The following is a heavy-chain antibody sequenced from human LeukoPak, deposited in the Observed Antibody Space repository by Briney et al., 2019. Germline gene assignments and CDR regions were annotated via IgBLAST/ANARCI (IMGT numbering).Heavy chain of an antibody. D-gene: IGHD3-22*01. CDR1: GGSISSSSYY. V-gene: IGHV4-39*01. J-gene: IGHJ4*02. Sequence: PSETLSLTCTVSGGSISSSSYYWGWIRQPPGKGLEWIGSIYYSGSTYYNPSLKSRVTISVDTSKNQFSLKLSSVTAADTAVYYCARHLYYYDSSGYRYFDYWGQGTLVTVSS. CDR3: ARHLYYYDSSGYRYFDY. CDR2: IYYSGST.